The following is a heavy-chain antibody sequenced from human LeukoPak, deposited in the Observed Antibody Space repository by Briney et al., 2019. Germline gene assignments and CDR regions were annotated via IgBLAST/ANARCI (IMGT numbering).Heavy chain of an antibody. CDR1: GGSISSYY. Sequence: PSETLSLTCTVSGGSISSYYWSWIRQPAGKGLEWIGRIYTSGSTNYNPSLKSRVTMSVDTSKNQFSLKLSSVTAADTAVYYCARVITVTTDPGFDYWGQGTLVTVSS. D-gene: IGHD4-17*01. CDR2: IYTSGST. J-gene: IGHJ4*02. CDR3: ARVITVTTDPGFDY. V-gene: IGHV4-4*07.